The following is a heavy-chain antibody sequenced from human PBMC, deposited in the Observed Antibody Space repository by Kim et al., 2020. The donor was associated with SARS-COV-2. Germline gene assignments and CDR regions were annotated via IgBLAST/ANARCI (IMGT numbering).Heavy chain of an antibody. V-gene: IGHV4-31*03. CDR3: ARVPTGSYGGYFDY. D-gene: IGHD3-10*01. J-gene: IGHJ4*02. CDR2: IHHSGST. Sequence: SETLSLTCSVSGGSISRGSYYWSWIRQHPGTGLEWVGYIHHSGSTYDNPSLKSRVVISVDTSKNQFSLRLSSVTAADTAVYYCARVPTGSYGGYFDYWGQGILVTVSS. CDR1: GGSISRGSYY.